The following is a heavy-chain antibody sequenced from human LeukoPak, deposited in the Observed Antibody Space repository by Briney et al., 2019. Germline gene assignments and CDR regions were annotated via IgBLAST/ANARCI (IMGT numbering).Heavy chain of an antibody. CDR1: GGSISSYY. D-gene: IGHD2-15*01. V-gene: IGHV4-59*08. Sequence: SETLSLTCTVSGGSISSYYWSWIRQPPGKGLEWIGYIYNSGSTNYNPSLKSRVTISVDTSKNQFSLKLSSVTAADTAVYYCATTLGYCGGGSCHNWGQGTLVTVSS. CDR2: IYNSGST. J-gene: IGHJ4*02. CDR3: ATTLGYCGGGSCHN.